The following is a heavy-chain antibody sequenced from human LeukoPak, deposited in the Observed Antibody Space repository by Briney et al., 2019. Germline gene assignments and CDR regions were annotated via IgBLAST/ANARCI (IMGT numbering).Heavy chain of an antibody. J-gene: IGHJ5*02. V-gene: IGHV4-31*03. CDR1: GGSISSGGYY. Sequence: SETLSLTCTVSGGSISSGGYYWSWIRQHPGKGLEWIGYIYYSGSTYYNPSLKSRVTISVDTSKNQFSLKPSSVTAADTAVYYYARNLKDTGWFDPWGQGTLVTVSS. D-gene: IGHD4-17*01. CDR2: IYYSGST. CDR3: ARNLKDTGWFDP.